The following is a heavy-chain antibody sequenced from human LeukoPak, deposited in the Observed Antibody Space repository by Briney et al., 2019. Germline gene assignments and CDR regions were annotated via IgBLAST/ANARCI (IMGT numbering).Heavy chain of an antibody. V-gene: IGHV1-2*02. Sequence: ASVKVSCKASGYTFTGYYMHWVRQAPGQGLEWMGWINPNSGGTNYAQKFQGRVTMTRDTSISTAYMELSRLRSDDTAVYYCAREDRDIVVVVAAMIDYWGQGTLVTLSS. D-gene: IGHD2-15*01. CDR1: GYTFTGYY. J-gene: IGHJ4*02. CDR3: AREDRDIVVVVAAMIDY. CDR2: INPNSGGT.